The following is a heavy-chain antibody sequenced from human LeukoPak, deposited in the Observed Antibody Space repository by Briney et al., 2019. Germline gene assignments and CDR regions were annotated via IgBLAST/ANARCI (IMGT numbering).Heavy chain of an antibody. D-gene: IGHD2-21*02. Sequence: PSETLSLTCTVSGGSISGGGYYWGWIRQPPGKGLEWIGSFHSSKYTYYNPSLKSRVTMSVDTSENQLSLRLSSLTAADTAVYYCARQALRDQRVYWVDLWGQGTLVTVSS. CDR3: ARQALRDQRVYWVDL. CDR2: FHSSKYT. V-gene: IGHV4-39*01. CDR1: GGSISGGGYY. J-gene: IGHJ5*02.